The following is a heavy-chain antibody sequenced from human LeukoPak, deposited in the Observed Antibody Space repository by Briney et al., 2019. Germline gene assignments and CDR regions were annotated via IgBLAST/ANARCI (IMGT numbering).Heavy chain of an antibody. Sequence: GGSLRLSCAASGFTLRYFSMHWVRQSPGRGLEYVSAINYKGGATYYTDSVKGRFTISRDDSKNTLYLQMASLRGEDMGVYYCARVGPETAFDYWGQGTLVTVSS. CDR2: INYKGGAT. D-gene: IGHD1-14*01. CDR1: GFTLRYFS. V-gene: IGHV3-64*02. CDR3: ARVGPETAFDY. J-gene: IGHJ4*02.